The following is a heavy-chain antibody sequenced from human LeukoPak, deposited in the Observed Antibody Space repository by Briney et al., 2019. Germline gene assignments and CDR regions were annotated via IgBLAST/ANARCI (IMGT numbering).Heavy chain of an antibody. CDR3: AGEIRGDAFDI. CDR2: IYSGGST. J-gene: IGHJ3*02. V-gene: IGHV3-66*02. D-gene: IGHD3-3*01. Sequence: GSLRLSCAASGFTVSSNYMSWVRQAPGKGLEWVSVIYSGGSTYYADSVKGRFTISRDNSKNTLYLQMNSLRAEDTAVYYCAGEIRGDAFDIWGQGTMVTVSS. CDR1: GFTVSSNY.